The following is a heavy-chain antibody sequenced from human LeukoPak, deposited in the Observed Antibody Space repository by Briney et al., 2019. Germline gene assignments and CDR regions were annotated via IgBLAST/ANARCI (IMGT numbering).Heavy chain of an antibody. Sequence: GGSLRLSCAASGFTFSGSAMHWVRQASGKGLEWVGRIRSKANSYATAYAASVKGRFTISRDDSKNTAYLQMNSLKTEDTAVYYCARVGYYYDSSGYYYEFPFDYWGQGTLVTVSS. CDR2: IRSKANSYAT. J-gene: IGHJ4*02. CDR3: ARVGYYYDSSGYYYEFPFDY. CDR1: GFTFSGSA. V-gene: IGHV3-73*01. D-gene: IGHD3-22*01.